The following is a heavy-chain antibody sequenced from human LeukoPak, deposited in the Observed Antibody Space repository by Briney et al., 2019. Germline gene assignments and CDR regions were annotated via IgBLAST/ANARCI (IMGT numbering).Heavy chain of an antibody. J-gene: IGHJ4*02. Sequence: GGSLRLSCEAPGLTFNYYAMSWFGQAPGKGLEWVSGISDNEGSTYYTDSVKGRFTISRDNTKNTVYLQMNNLRPDDTAVYFCARHDSFIPYWGQGTLVTVSS. V-gene: IGHV3-23*01. CDR1: GLTFNYYA. CDR2: ISDNEGST. CDR3: ARHDSFIPY. D-gene: IGHD5-18*01.